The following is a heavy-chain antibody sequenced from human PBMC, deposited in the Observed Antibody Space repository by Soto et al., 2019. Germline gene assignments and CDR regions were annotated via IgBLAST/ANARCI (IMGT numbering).Heavy chain of an antibody. V-gene: IGHV3-23*01. J-gene: IGHJ4*02. CDR1: GFTFSSYG. CDR3: AKAMTNYFGSGTYYRADY. Sequence: PGGSLRLSCAASGFTFSSYGMNWVRQAPGEGLEWVAAITGSGIITYHADSVQGRFTISRDNSENTLYLQMNSLRADDTAVYYCAKAMTNYFGSGTYYRADYWGQGTLVTVSS. CDR2: ITGSGIIT. D-gene: IGHD3-10*01.